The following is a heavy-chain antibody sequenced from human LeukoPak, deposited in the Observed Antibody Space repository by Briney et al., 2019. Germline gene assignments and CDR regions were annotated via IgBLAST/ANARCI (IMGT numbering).Heavy chain of an antibody. Sequence: ASVKVSCKASGYTFTGYYIHWVRQAPGQGLEWMGRVNPNTGGTDYAQKFQGRVTMTRDTSITTAYMELSRLTSDDTAIYYCAKVPPSITAAGNWLGPWGQGALVTVSS. CDR3: AKVPPSITAAGNWLGP. J-gene: IGHJ5*02. D-gene: IGHD6-13*01. CDR2: VNPNTGGT. V-gene: IGHV1-2*06. CDR1: GYTFTGYY.